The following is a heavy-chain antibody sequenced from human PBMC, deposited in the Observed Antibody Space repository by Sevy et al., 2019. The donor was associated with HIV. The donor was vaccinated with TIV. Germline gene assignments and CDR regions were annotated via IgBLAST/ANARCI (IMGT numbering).Heavy chain of an antibody. D-gene: IGHD6-19*01. CDR1: GFTFSSYE. CDR3: AKGYSCGPYNWFDP. V-gene: IGHV3-30*18. J-gene: IGHJ5*02. CDR2: ILYDGSNK. Sequence: GGSLRLSCAASGFTFSSYEMHWVRQAPGKGLEWVAVILYDGSNKYYADSVKGRFTISRDNSTNTVYMQMNSLRAEDTAVYYCAKGYSCGPYNWFDPWGQGTLVTVSS.